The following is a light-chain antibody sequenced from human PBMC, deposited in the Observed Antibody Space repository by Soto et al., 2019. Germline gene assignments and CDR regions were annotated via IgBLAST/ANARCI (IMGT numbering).Light chain of an antibody. V-gene: IGKV3-15*01. Sequence: EIVMTQSPATLSVSPGEGATLSCRASQSISSHLAWYQQKPGQAPRLLIYDASTRATDIPARFGGSGSGTEFTLTISSLQSEDFAMYYCQQFNDWPLTFGQGTRLEIK. CDR1: QSISSH. CDR3: QQFNDWPLT. J-gene: IGKJ5*01. CDR2: DAS.